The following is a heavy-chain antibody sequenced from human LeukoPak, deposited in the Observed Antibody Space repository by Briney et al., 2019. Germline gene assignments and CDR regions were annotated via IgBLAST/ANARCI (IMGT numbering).Heavy chain of an antibody. CDR1: GFTFSRTD. D-gene: IGHD2/OR15-2a*01. CDR2: IRSDGSNE. J-gene: IGHJ4*02. Sequence: GGSPRLSCAASGFTFSRTDMHWVRQAPGKGLEWVAYIRSDGSNEKYADSMKGRFTISRDNSKNTLYLQMSSLRGEDTAVYYCAKDRVLSDIWGQGTLVTVSS. CDR3: AKDRVLSDI. V-gene: IGHV3-30*02.